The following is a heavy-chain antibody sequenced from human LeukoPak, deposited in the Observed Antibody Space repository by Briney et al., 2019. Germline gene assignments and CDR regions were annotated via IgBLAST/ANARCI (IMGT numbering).Heavy chain of an antibody. Sequence: SETLSLTCTVSGGSISSYYWGWIRQPPGKGLEWIGSIYHSGSTYYNPSLKSRVTISVDTSKNQFSLKLTSVTAADTATYYCARETSLAGFASGLGFNYWGQGILVTVSS. CDR1: GGSISSYY. V-gene: IGHV4-39*07. J-gene: IGHJ4*02. D-gene: IGHD6-19*01. CDR3: ARETSLAGFASGLGFNY. CDR2: IYHSGST.